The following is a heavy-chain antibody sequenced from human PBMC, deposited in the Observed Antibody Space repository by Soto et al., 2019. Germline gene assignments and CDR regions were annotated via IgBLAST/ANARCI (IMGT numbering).Heavy chain of an antibody. CDR2: IYYSGST. J-gene: IGHJ4*02. V-gene: IGHV4-61*08. CDR1: GGSISSGGYY. Sequence: PSETLSLTCTVSGGSISSGGYYWSWIRQHPGKGLEWIGYIYYSGSTYYNPSLKSRVTISVDTSKNQFSLKLSSVTAADTAVYYCARLVKIGYFDYWGQGTLVTVSS. CDR3: ARLVKIGYFDY.